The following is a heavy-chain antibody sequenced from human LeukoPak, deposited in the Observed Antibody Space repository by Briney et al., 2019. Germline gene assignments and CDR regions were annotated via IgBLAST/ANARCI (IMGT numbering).Heavy chain of an antibody. CDR3: ARGYYDILTGYEYYYGTDV. CDR1: GGTFSSYA. V-gene: IGHV1-69*01. CDR2: IIPIFGTA. J-gene: IGHJ6*02. D-gene: IGHD3-9*01. Sequence: GASVKVSCKASGGTFSSYAISWVRQAPGQGLEWMGGIIPIFGTANYAQKFQGRVTITADESTSTAYMELSSLRSEDTAVYYCARGYYDILTGYEYYYGTDVWGQGTTVTVSS.